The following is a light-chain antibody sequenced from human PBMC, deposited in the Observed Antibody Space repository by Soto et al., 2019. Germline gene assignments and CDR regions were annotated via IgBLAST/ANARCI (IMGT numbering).Light chain of an antibody. Sequence: EIGLTQSPDTLSLSPGERATLACRASQSVSSSYLAWYQQTPGQAPSLLIYGTSNRATGIPDRFSGSGSGTDFTLTIIILEPEDFAVYYCQQYGNARWTFGQGTKVEIK. CDR3: QQYGNARWT. J-gene: IGKJ1*01. CDR2: GTS. V-gene: IGKV3-20*01. CDR1: QSVSSSY.